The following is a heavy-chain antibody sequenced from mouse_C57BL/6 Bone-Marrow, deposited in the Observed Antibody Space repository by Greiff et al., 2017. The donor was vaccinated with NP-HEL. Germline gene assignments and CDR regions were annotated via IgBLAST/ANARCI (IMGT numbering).Heavy chain of an antibody. Sequence: VQLQQSGAELVRPGASVKLSCTASGFNIKDDYMHWVKQRPEQGLEWIGWIDPENGDTEYASKFQGQATITADTSSNTAYMQLCSLTSEVTSSYYSTTRSYYGSSYWYCDDWGTGTTVTVSS. J-gene: IGHJ1*03. CDR1: GFNIKDDY. D-gene: IGHD1-1*01. CDR3: TTRSYYGSSYWYCDD. V-gene: IGHV14-4*01. CDR2: IDPENGDT.